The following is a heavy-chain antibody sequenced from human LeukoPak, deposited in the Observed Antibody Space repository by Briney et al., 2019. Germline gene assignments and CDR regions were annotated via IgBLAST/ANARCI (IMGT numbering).Heavy chain of an antibody. CDR3: ARLTEDYYFDY. D-gene: IGHD1-14*01. Sequence: SETLSLTCTVSGGSISSYYWTWIRPPPGKGLEWIGHIYYSGSTNYNPSLKSRVTISVDTSKNQFSLKLSSVTAADTAVYYCARLTEDYYFDYWGQGTLVTVSS. V-gene: IGHV4-59*01. CDR2: IYYSGST. J-gene: IGHJ4*02. CDR1: GGSISSYY.